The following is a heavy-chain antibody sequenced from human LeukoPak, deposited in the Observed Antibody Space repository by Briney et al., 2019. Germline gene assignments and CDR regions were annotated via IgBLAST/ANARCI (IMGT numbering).Heavy chain of an antibody. CDR1: GGSISSYY. CDR3: ARGWGLMVRGVMWGDY. D-gene: IGHD3-10*01. V-gene: IGHV4-59*12. CDR2: IYYSGST. Sequence: TSSETLSLTCTVSGGSISSYYWSWIRQPPGKGLEWIGYIYYSGSTNYNPSLKSRVTISVDTSKNQFSLKLSSVTAADTAVYYCARGWGLMVRGVMWGDYWGQGTLVTVSS. J-gene: IGHJ4*02.